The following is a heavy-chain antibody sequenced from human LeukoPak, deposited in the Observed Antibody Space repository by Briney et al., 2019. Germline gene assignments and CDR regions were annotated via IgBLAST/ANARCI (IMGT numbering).Heavy chain of an antibody. V-gene: IGHV4-38-2*02. J-gene: IGHJ3*02. Sequence: SETLSLTCTVSGYSISSTYCWGWIRQPPGKGLEWIGRVCHSGSTYYNPSLKSRVSISVDTSQNQFSLKLSSVTAADTAVYYCARDSSSPVDAFDIWGQGTMVTVSS. CDR1: GYSISSTYC. D-gene: IGHD6-6*01. CDR3: ARDSSSPVDAFDI. CDR2: VCHSGST.